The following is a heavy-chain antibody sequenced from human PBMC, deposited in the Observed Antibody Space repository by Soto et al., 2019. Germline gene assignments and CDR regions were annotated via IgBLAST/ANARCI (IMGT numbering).Heavy chain of an antibody. CDR3: ATGNYDFWSGYYPVFAY. J-gene: IGHJ4*02. CDR2: IIPIFGTA. V-gene: IGHV1-69*06. Sequence: QVQLVQSGAEVKKPGSSVKVSCKASGGTFSSYAISWVRQAPGQGLEWMGGIIPIFGTANYAQKFQGRVTITADKSTSTAYMELSSLRSEDTAVYYCATGNYDFWSGYYPVFAYWGQGTLVTVSS. CDR1: GGTFSSYA. D-gene: IGHD3-3*01.